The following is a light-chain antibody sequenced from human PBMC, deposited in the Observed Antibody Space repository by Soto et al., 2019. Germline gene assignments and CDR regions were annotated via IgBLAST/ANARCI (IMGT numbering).Light chain of an antibody. Sequence: QSVMTQPPSASGTPGQRVTISCSGNSSNIGSNTVTWYQQLPGTAPKLLIYSNNQRPSGVPERFSGSKSGTSASLAISGVQSEDEADYYCAAWDDSLNGWVFGGGTKGTVL. CDR2: SNN. J-gene: IGLJ3*02. V-gene: IGLV1-44*01. CDR3: AAWDDSLNGWV. CDR1: SSNIGSNT.